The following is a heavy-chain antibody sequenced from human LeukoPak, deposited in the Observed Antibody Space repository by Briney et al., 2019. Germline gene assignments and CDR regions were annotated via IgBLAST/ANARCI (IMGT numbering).Heavy chain of an antibody. D-gene: IGHD3-3*01. CDR3: ARGATPKYYDFWSGYLYYFDY. V-gene: IGHV3-74*01. Sequence: GGSLRLSSAASGFTFSSYWMHWVRQAPGKGLVWASRINSDGSSTSYADSVKGRFTISRDNAKNTLYLQMNSLRAEDTAVYYCARGATPKYYDFWSGYLYYFDYWGQGTLVTVSS. CDR1: GFTFSSYW. CDR2: INSDGSST. J-gene: IGHJ4*02.